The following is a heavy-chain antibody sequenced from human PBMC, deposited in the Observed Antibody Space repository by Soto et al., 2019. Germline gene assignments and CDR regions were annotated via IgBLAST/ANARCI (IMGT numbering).Heavy chain of an antibody. Sequence: GGSLRLSCAASGFNFGVFGMHWVRQAPGKGLEWLSVLSYEGSEEYYADSVRGRFTISRDNSKNTLFLQMDSLRVDDTGVYYCALTRRSSLLEVAGPGFEYWGQGTLVTVPS. D-gene: IGHD6-19*01. CDR3: ALTRRSSLLEVAGPGFEY. CDR2: LSYEGSEE. V-gene: IGHV3-30*03. J-gene: IGHJ4*02. CDR1: GFNFGVFG.